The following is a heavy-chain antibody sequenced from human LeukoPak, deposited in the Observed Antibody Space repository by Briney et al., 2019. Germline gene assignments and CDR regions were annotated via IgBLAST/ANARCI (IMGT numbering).Heavy chain of an antibody. V-gene: IGHV1-18*01. J-gene: IGHJ6*02. Sequence: ASVKVSCKASGYTFTSYGISWVRQAPGQGLEWMGWISAYNGNTNHAQKLQGRVTMTTDTSTSTAYMELRSLRSDDTVVYYCARDSGYDSSGLYYYYYYGMDVWGQGTTVTVSS. CDR2: ISAYNGNT. CDR3: ARDSGYDSSGLYYYYYYGMDV. CDR1: GYTFTSYG. D-gene: IGHD3-22*01.